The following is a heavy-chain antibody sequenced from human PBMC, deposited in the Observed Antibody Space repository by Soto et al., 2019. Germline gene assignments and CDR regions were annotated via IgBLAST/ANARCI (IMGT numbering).Heavy chain of an antibody. CDR2: IRSKANSYAT. J-gene: IGHJ5*02. V-gene: IGHV3-73*01. D-gene: IGHD2-2*01. Sequence: LRLSCAASGFTFSGSAMHWVRQASGKGLEWVGRIRSKANSYATAYAASVKGRFTISRDDSKNTAYLQMNSLKTEDTAVYYCAKVIFCSTDCYAPNWFDLWGQGTLVPVSS. CDR1: GFTFSGSA. CDR3: AKVIFCSTDCYAPNWFDL.